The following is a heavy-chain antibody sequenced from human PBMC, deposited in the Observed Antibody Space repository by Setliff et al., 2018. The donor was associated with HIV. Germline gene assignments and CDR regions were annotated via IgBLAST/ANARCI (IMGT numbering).Heavy chain of an antibody. CDR2: IHTSGTT. V-gene: IGHV4-4*08. D-gene: IGHD2-15*01. CDR1: GDSSSNDY. CDR3: AREYYRSGGYYSGWKYYYMDV. Sequence: SETLSLTCTVSGDSSSNDYWTWVRQPPGKGLEWIGNIHTSGTTKYNPPLNSRVTISVDMSKSQFSLRLSSVTAADTAMYYCAREYYRSGGYYSGWKYYYMDVWGKGTTVTVSS. J-gene: IGHJ6*03.